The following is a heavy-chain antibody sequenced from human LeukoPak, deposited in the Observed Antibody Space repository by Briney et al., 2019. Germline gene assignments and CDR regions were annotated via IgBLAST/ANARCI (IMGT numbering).Heavy chain of an antibody. V-gene: IGHV4-31*03. CDR3: AREKVYDSSVSYSNPFDF. J-gene: IGHJ4*02. CDR1: GGSISSDNYH. CDR2: IHYRGNT. Sequence: SETLSLTCTVSGGSISSDNYHWSWIRQHPGKGLEWIGYIHYRGNTYYNPPLESRVTVSADTSKNQFSLKLSSVTAADTAVYYCAREKVYDSSVSYSNPFDFWGLGTLVTVSS. D-gene: IGHD3-22*01.